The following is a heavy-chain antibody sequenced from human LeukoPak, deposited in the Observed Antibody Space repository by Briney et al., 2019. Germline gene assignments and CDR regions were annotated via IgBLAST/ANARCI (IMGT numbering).Heavy chain of an antibody. CDR2: IDTSGIT. D-gene: IGHD3-16*01. CDR3: ARVGDYALKD. CDR1: GGSISIYY. Sequence: SETLSLTCTVSGGSISIYYWSWIRQPAGKGPEWIGRIDTSGITNYNPSLKSRVSMSVDTSKNQFSLRLSSVTAADTAVYYCARVGDYALKDWGQGTLVTVSS. V-gene: IGHV4-4*07. J-gene: IGHJ4*02.